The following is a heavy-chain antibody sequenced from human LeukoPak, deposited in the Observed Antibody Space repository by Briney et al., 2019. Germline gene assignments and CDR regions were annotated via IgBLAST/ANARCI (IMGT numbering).Heavy chain of an antibody. Sequence: GSLRLSCSASGFTFGYYAIHWVRQAPGKGLEWVALIWSDGSNKYYADSVKGRITISRDNSKNTVYLQMNSLRAEDTAVYYCARELFSSGSCPDGWGQGTLVTVSS. J-gene: IGHJ4*02. D-gene: IGHD3-10*01. V-gene: IGHV3-33*01. CDR1: GFTFGYYA. CDR3: ARELFSSGSCPDG. CDR2: IWSDGSNK.